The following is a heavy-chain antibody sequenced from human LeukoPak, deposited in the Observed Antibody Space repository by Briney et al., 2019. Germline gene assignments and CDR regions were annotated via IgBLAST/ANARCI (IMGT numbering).Heavy chain of an antibody. Sequence: GGSLRLSCAASGFTSITYAMSWVRQAPRKGLDWVSGLSGGGGNTYYADSVKGRFTISRDNAKNSLYLQMNSLRAEDTAVYYCAELGITMIGGVWGKGTTVTISS. CDR2: LSGGGGNT. J-gene: IGHJ6*04. V-gene: IGHV3-23*01. CDR3: AELGITMIGGV. CDR1: GFTSITYA. D-gene: IGHD3-10*02.